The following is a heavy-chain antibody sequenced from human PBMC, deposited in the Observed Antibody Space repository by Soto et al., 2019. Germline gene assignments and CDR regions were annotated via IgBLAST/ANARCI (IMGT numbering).Heavy chain of an antibody. J-gene: IGHJ4*02. Sequence: GGSLRLSCAASGFTFSNAWMSWVRQAPGKGLEWVGRIKSKTDGGTTDYAAPVKGRFTISRDDSKNTLYLQMNSLKTEDTAVYYCTTHYCSGGSCFNRDDYWGQGTLVTVSS. D-gene: IGHD2-15*01. V-gene: IGHV3-15*01. CDR2: IKSKTDGGTT. CDR1: GFTFSNAW. CDR3: TTHYCSGGSCFNRDDY.